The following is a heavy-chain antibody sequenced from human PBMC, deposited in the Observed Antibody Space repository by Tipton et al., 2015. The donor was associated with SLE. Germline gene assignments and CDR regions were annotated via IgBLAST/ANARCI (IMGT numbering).Heavy chain of an antibody. CDR2: INPNSGGT. CDR1: GYTFTGYF. J-gene: IGHJ6*02. CDR3: ARDLLVQGYYNGMDV. Sequence: QLVQSGAEVKKPGASMKVSCKASGYTFTGYFMHWVRQAPGQGLEWMGWINPNSGGTNYAQKFQGRVTMTRDTSISTAYMDLSRLRSDDTAVYYCARDLLVQGYYNGMDVWGQGTTVTVSS. D-gene: IGHD1-1*01. V-gene: IGHV1-2*02.